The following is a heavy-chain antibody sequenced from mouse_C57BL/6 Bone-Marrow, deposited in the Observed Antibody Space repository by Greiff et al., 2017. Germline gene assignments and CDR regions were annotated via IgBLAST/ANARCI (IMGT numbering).Heavy chain of an antibody. CDR2: IFPGSGST. V-gene: IGHV1-75*01. CDR3: ARDGVVVSYWYFDV. CDR1: GYTFTDYY. J-gene: IGHJ1*03. D-gene: IGHD1-1*01. Sequence: QVQLQQSGPELVKPGASVKISCTASGYTFTDYYITWVKQRPGQGLEWIGWIFPGSGSTYYHEKFKGKATLTVDKSSSTAYMLLSSLTSEDSAVYFGARDGVVVSYWYFDVWGTGTTVTVSS.